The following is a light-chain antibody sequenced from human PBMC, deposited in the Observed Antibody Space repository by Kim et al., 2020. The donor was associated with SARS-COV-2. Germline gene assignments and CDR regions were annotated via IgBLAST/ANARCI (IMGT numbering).Light chain of an antibody. Sequence: VSPGQTASITCSGDKLGDKYACWYQQKPGQSPVLVIYQESKRPSGITERFSGSNYGNTATLTIRGTKAMDEADYYCQAWESSEDVVFGGGSHLTVL. CDR1: KLGDKY. J-gene: IGLJ2*01. CDR2: QES. CDR3: QAWESSEDVV. V-gene: IGLV3-1*01.